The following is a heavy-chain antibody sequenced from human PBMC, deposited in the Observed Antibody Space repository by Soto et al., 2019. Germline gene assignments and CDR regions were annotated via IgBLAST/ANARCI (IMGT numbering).Heavy chain of an antibody. V-gene: IGHV4-4*02. Sequence: PSETLSLTCAVSGGSISSSNWWSWVRQPPGKGLEWIGEIYHSGSTNYNPSLKSRVTISVDKSKNQFSLKLSSVTAADTAVYYCARGPVVDATLGLNWFDPWGQGTLVTVSS. CDR1: GGSISSSNW. D-gene: IGHD2-15*01. CDR3: ARGPVVDATLGLNWFDP. CDR2: IYHSGST. J-gene: IGHJ5*02.